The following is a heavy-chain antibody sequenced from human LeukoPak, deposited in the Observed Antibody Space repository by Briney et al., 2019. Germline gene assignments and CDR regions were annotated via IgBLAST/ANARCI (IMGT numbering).Heavy chain of an antibody. CDR2: ISSSGSTI. CDR1: GFTFSSYE. D-gene: IGHD3-10*01. CDR3: ARVSSMVRGHGMDV. Sequence: GGSLRLSCAASGFTFSSYEMNWVRQAPGKGLEWVSYISSSGSTIYYADSVKGRFTISRDNAKNSLYLQMNSLRAEDTAVYYCARVSSMVRGHGMDVWGQGTTVTVSS. V-gene: IGHV3-48*03. J-gene: IGHJ6*02.